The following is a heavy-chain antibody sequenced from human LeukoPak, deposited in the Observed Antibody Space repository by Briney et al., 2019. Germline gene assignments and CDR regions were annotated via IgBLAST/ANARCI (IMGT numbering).Heavy chain of an antibody. CDR2: INSDGSST. CDR3: ARDPTAAGTTRNYYYYGMDV. CDR1: GFTFSSYW. V-gene: IGHV3-74*01. J-gene: IGHJ6*02. D-gene: IGHD6-13*01. Sequence: PGGSLRLSCAASGFTFSSYWMHWVRQAPGKGLVWVSRINSDGSSTSYADSVKGRFTISRDNAKNTLYLQMNSLRAEDTAVYYCARDPTAAGTTRNYYYYGMDVWGQGTTVTVSS.